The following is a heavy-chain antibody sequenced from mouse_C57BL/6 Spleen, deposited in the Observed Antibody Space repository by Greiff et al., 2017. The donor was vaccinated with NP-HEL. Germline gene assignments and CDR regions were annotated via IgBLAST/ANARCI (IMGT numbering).Heavy chain of an antibody. J-gene: IGHJ1*03. Sequence: VQLQQSGPELVKPGASVKISCKASGYAFSSSWMNWVKQRPGKGLEWIGRIYPGDGDTNYNGKFKGKATLTADKSSSTAYMQLSSLTSEDTAVYFCARWGCNYYGSSLWYFDVWGTGTTVTVSS. CDR1: GYAFSSSW. D-gene: IGHD1-1*01. V-gene: IGHV1-82*01. CDR2: IYPGDGDT. CDR3: ARWGCNYYGSSLWYFDV.